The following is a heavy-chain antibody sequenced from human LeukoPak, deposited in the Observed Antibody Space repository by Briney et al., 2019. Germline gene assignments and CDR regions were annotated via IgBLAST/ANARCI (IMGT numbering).Heavy chain of an antibody. J-gene: IGHJ4*02. V-gene: IGHV3-33*01. CDR1: GFNFDTYA. D-gene: IGHD3-10*01. CDR3: AREIFGSGSYPAF. CDR2: IWHDGSHK. Sequence: GGSLRLSCAASGFNFDTYAMHWVRQAPGQGLEWVALIWHDGSHKFYSNSVRGQFTISRDNSKNTVYLQMNNLRPDDTAVYYCAREIFGSGSYPAFWGQGTLVTVSS.